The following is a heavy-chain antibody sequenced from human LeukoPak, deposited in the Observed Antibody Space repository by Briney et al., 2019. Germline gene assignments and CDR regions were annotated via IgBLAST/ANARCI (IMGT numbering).Heavy chain of an antibody. V-gene: IGHV3-30*02. CDR2: IRYDGSNK. J-gene: IGHJ4*02. D-gene: IGHD2-21*02. CDR1: GFTFSSYA. CDR3: AKSTPRWGLQGGTNPFDY. Sequence: PGGSLRLSCAASGFTFSSYAMSWVRQAPGKGLEWVAFIRYDGSNKYYADSVKGRFTISRDNSKNTLYLQMNSLRAEDTAVYYCAKSTPRWGLQGGTNPFDYWGQGTLVTVSS.